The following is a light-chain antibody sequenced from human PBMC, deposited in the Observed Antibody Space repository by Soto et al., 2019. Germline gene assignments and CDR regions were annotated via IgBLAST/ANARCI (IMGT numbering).Light chain of an antibody. J-gene: IGLJ3*02. CDR3: CSYVHSNTLV. V-gene: IGLV2-23*02. Sequence: QSALTQPASVSGSPGQSITISCTETSSDFGTYNLVSWYQQHPGKDPKLMIYEVTKRPSGVSNRFSGSQSGNTASLTISGLQAEDEADYYCCSYVHSNTLVFGGGTKLTVL. CDR2: EVT. CDR1: SSDFGTYNL.